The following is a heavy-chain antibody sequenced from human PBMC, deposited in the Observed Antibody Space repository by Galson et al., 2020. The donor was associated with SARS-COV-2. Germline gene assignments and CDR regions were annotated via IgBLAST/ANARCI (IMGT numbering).Heavy chain of an antibody. CDR1: GGSISSSSYY. CDR3: ARGSVTRFCFDY. J-gene: IGHJ4*02. Sequence: SETLSLTCTVSGGSISSSSYYWGWIRQPPGKGLEWIGSIYYSGSTYYNPSLKSRVTISVDTSKNQFSLKLSSVTAADTAVYYCARGSVTRFCFDYWGQGTLVTVSS. D-gene: IGHD4-17*01. V-gene: IGHV4-39*01. CDR2: IYYSGST.